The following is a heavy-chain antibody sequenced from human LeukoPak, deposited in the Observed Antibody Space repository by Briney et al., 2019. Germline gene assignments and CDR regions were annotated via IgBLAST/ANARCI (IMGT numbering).Heavy chain of an antibody. CDR2: IPYDGSNK. CDR3: ARAEGYGGELXS. V-gene: IGHV3-30*04. J-gene: IGHJ5*01. CDR1: GFTFSTYA. D-gene: IGHD4-23*01. Sequence: GRSLRLSCAASGFTFSTYAMHWVRQAPGKGLEWVAVIPYDGSNKYYADSVKGRFTISRENSKNRLYLQMNNLRAEDTAVYYCARAEGYGGELXSWGXXTLXTVSS.